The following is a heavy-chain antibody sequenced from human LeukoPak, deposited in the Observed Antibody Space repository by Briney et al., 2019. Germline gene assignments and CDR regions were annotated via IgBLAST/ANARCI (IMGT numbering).Heavy chain of an antibody. CDR1: GFTFSSYA. CDR3: TKDSYFLVLYIDLDFDY. V-gene: IGHV3-23*01. Sequence: GGSLRLFCAASGFTFSSYAMSWVRQAPGKGLEWVSAISGSGGSTYYADSVKGRFTISRDNSKNTLYLQMNSLRAEDRAVYYCTKDSYFLVLYIDLDFDYWGQGNLVTVSS. D-gene: IGHD3-3*01. CDR2: ISGSGGST. J-gene: IGHJ4*02.